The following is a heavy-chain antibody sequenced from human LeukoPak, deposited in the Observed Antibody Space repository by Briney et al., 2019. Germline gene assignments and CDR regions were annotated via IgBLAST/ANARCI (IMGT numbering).Heavy chain of an antibody. CDR3: EYCSSTSCYP. V-gene: IGHV4-34*01. CDR2: INHSGST. D-gene: IGHD2-2*01. J-gene: IGHJ5*02. CDR1: GGSFSGYY. Sequence: SETLSLTCAVYGGSFSGYYWSWIRQPPGKGLEWIGEINHSGSTNYNPSLKSRVTISVDTSKNQFSLKLSSVTAADTAVYYSEYCSSTSCYPWGQGTLVTVSS.